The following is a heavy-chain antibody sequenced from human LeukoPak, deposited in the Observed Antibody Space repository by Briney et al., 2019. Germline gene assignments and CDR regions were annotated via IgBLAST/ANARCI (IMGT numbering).Heavy chain of an antibody. CDR2: IIPISGTA. D-gene: IGHD3-3*01. Sequence: GSSVKVSCKASGGTFSSYAISWVRQAPGQGLEWMGGIIPISGTANYAQKFQGRVTITTDESTSTAYMELSSLRSEDTAVYYCARATDYDFWSGPINWFDPWGQGTLVTVSS. J-gene: IGHJ5*02. CDR1: GGTFSSYA. V-gene: IGHV1-69*05. CDR3: ARATDYDFWSGPINWFDP.